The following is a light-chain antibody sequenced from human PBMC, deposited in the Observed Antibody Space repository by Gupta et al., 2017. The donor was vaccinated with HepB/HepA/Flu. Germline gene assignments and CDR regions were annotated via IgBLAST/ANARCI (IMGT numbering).Light chain of an antibody. CDR2: AAS. V-gene: IGKV1-39*01. CDR1: QSISNY. Sequence: DIQMTQSPSSLSASVGDRVTITCRASQSISNYLNWYQQKPEKAPKLLIYAASSLQSGVPSRFSGSGSGTDFTLTISSLQPEDFATYYCQQRDSTPLTFGGGTKVEIK. CDR3: QQRDSTPLT. J-gene: IGKJ4*01.